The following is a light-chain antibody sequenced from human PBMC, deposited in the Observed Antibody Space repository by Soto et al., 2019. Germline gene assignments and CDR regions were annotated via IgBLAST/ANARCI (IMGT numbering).Light chain of an antibody. CDR1: SSNIGSNY. V-gene: IGLV1-47*01. CDR3: AAWDDSPSANYV. CDR2: RNT. J-gene: IGLJ1*01. Sequence: QSVLTQPPSASGTPGQRVTISCSGSSSNIGSNYVYWYQQLQGTAPKLLIYRNTQRPSGVPDRFSGSKSGTSASLAISELRSEDEADYYCAAWDDSPSANYVFGTGTKLTVL.